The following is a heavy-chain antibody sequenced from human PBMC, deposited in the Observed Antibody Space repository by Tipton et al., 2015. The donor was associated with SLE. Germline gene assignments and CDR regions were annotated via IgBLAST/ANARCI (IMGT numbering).Heavy chain of an antibody. D-gene: IGHD1-26*01. J-gene: IGHJ3*02. V-gene: IGHV3-23*01. Sequence: SLRLSCVGSGFTFEDYAMHWVRQAPGKGLEWVSAISGSGGSTYYADSVKGRFTISRDNAKNTVYLQMNSLTVEDTALYYCARGILGDPVAFDMWGQGTMAIVSS. CDR2: ISGSGGST. CDR1: GFTFEDYA. CDR3: ARGILGDPVAFDM.